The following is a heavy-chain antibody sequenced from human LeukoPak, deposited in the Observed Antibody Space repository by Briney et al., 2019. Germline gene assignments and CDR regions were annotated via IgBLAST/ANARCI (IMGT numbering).Heavy chain of an antibody. CDR3: ARDSEVGARTFDI. D-gene: IGHD1-26*01. V-gene: IGHV1-2*02. Sequence: ASVKVSCKASGYTFTGYYMHWVRQAPGQGLEWMGWINPNSGGTNYAQKFQGRVTMTRDTSISTAYMELSRLRSDGTAVYYCARDSEVGARTFDIWGQGTMVTVSS. J-gene: IGHJ3*02. CDR2: INPNSGGT. CDR1: GYTFTGYY.